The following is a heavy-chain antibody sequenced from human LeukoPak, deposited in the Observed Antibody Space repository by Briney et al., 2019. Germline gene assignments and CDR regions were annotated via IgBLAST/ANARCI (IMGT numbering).Heavy chain of an antibody. CDR1: GFTFSNAW. Sequence: GGSLRLSCAASGFTFSNAWMSWVRQAPGKRLEYVSAISSDGGSTYYASSVKGRFTISRDNSKSTLYLQMGSLRTEDMAVYYCAGRYCRGGGCGPFDYWGQGTLVTVSS. J-gene: IGHJ4*02. CDR3: AGRYCRGGGCGPFDY. D-gene: IGHD2-15*01. V-gene: IGHV3-64*01. CDR2: ISSDGGST.